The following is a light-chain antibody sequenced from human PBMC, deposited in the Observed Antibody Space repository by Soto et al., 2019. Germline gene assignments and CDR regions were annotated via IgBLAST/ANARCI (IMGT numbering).Light chain of an antibody. CDR1: SSGFGGYNY. CDR2: EVT. J-gene: IGLJ1*01. CDR3: SSYAGSNIFYV. Sequence: QSALTQPPSASGSPGQSVTISCTGTSSGFGGYNYVSWYQQHPGKAPKLNIYEVTKRPSGVPDRFSGSKSGNTASLTVSGLQAEDEGDYYCSSYAGSNIFYVFGTGTKLTVL. V-gene: IGLV2-8*01.